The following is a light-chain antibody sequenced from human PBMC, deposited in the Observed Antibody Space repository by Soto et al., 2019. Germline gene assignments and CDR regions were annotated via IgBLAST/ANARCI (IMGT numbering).Light chain of an antibody. J-gene: IGKJ1*01. CDR3: EQYNNWPPWT. CDR2: GAS. V-gene: IGKV3-15*01. CDR1: QSVSSN. Sequence: EIVMMQFPAILSLSPGERATLSCRASQSVSSNLAWYQQKPGQAPRLLIFGASLRATGIPARFSGSGSGTEFTLTISSLQSEDFAVYYCEQYNNWPPWTFGQGTKVDIK.